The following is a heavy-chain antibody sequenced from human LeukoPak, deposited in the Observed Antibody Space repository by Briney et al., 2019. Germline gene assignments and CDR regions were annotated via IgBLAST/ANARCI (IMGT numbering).Heavy chain of an antibody. CDR1: GGSISSGSYY. D-gene: IGHD1-26*01. J-gene: IGHJ5*02. Sequence: SQTLSLTCTVSGGSISSGSYYWSWIRQPAGKGLEWVGRIYTSGGTNYNPSLKSRVTISVDTSKNQFSLKLSSVTAADTAVYYCASGSPFDPWGQGTLVTVSS. CDR3: ASGSPFDP. V-gene: IGHV4-61*02. CDR2: IYTSGGT.